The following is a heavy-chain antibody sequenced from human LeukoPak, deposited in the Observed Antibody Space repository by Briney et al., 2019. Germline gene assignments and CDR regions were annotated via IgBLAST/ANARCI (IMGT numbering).Heavy chain of an antibody. J-gene: IGHJ6*03. Sequence: GASVKVSCKASGYTFTSYGISWVRQAPGQGREWMGWISAYNGNTNYAQKLQGRVTMTTDTSTSTAYMELRSLRSDDTAVYYCARGVYYGSGSYYTPYYYYYMDVWGKGTTVTVSS. CDR2: ISAYNGNT. CDR3: ARGVYYGSGSYYTPYYYYYMDV. V-gene: IGHV1-18*01. CDR1: GYTFTSYG. D-gene: IGHD3-10*01.